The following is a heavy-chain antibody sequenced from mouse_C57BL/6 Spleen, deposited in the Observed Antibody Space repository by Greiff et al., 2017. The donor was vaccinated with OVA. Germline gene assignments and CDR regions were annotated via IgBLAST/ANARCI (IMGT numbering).Heavy chain of an antibody. D-gene: IGHD1-2*01. CDR1: GFTFSDYG. J-gene: IGHJ2*01. CDR2: ISSGSSTI. V-gene: IGHV5-17*01. CDR3: ASRDYYGLGY. Sequence: EVQLVESGGGLVKPGGSLKLSCEASGFTFSDYGMHWVRQAPEKGLEWVAYISSGSSTIYYADTVKGRYTFSRDNANNTLCLQMTSLRSEDTAMYYGASRDYYGLGYWGQGTTLTVSS.